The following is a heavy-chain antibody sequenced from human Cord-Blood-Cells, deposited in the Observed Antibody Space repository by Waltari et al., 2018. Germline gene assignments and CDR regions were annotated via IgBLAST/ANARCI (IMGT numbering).Heavy chain of an antibody. V-gene: IGHV4-34*01. J-gene: IGHJ4*02. CDR1: GGSFSGYY. CDR3: ARGLQLLWFGEFDY. D-gene: IGHD3-10*01. CDR2: INHRGSN. Sequence: QVQLQQWGAGLLKPSETLSLTCAVYGGSFSGYYWSWIRQPPGKGLEWIGEINHRGSNNYHPPLKSRVTISVDTSKNQYSLKLSSVTAADTAVYYCARGLQLLWFGEFDYWGQGTLVTVSS.